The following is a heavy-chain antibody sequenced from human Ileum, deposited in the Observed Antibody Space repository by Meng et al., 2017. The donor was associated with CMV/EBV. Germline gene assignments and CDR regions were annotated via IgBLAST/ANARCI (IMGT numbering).Heavy chain of an antibody. CDR3: ARDLTNKWFYY. CDR2: MYFSGIA. Sequence: HLQTSRPVLLKPAATLSPSCTASGEPISSGRHSWAWFRQPPGKSLDWIGSMYFSGIADYNPSLKSRVTISLHATQKQFSLRLTSVTAADSAVYFCARDLTNKWFYYWGQGTLVTVSS. J-gene: IGHJ4*02. V-gene: IGHV4-39*07. D-gene: IGHD1-26*01. CDR1: GEPISSGRHS.